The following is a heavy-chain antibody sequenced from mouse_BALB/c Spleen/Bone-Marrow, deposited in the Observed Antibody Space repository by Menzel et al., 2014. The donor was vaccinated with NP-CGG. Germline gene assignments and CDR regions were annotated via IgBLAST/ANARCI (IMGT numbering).Heavy chain of an antibody. Sequence: EVQRVESGPGLVKPFQSLSLTCSVTGYSITSGYYWNWIRQFPGNKLEWMGYISYDGSNNYNPSLKNRISITRDTSKNQFFLKLNSVTTEDTATYYCASAYYYGRAWFAYWGQGTLVTVSA. J-gene: IGHJ3*01. V-gene: IGHV3-6*02. CDR1: GYSITSGYY. CDR2: ISYDGSN. CDR3: ASAYYYGRAWFAY. D-gene: IGHD1-1*01.